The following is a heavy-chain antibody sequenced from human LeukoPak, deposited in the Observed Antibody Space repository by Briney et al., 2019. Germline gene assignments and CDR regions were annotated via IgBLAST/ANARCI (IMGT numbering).Heavy chain of an antibody. CDR2: IYTSGST. D-gene: IGHD3-16*01. CDR3: ARDGLYDYVWGRTPLDY. V-gene: IGHV4-4*07. CDR1: GGSISSYY. J-gene: IGHJ4*02. Sequence: SETLSLTCTVSGGSISSYYWSWLRQPAGKGLEWIGRIYTSGSTNYNPSLKSRVTMSVDTSKNQFSLKLSSVTAENTAVYSCARDGLYDYVWGRTPLDYWGQGTLVTVSS.